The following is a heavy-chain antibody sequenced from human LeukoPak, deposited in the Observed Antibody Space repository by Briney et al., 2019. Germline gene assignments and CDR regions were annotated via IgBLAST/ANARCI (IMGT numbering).Heavy chain of an antibody. Sequence: SETLSLTCTVSGVSISSYYWSWIRQPAGKGLEWIGRIYTSGSTNYNPSLKSRVTMSVDTSKNQFSLKLSSVTAADTAVYYCARESLSYYDFWSGSFDYWGQGTLVTVSS. CDR2: IYTSGST. CDR3: ARESLSYYDFWSGSFDY. V-gene: IGHV4-4*07. J-gene: IGHJ4*02. CDR1: GVSISSYY. D-gene: IGHD3-3*01.